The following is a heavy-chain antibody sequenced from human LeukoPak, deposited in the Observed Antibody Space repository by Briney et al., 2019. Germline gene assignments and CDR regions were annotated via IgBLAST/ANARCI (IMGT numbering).Heavy chain of an antibody. Sequence: PGGSLRLSCAASGFTFSSYAMSWVRQAPGKGLEWVSAISGSGGSTYYADSVKGRFTISRDNSKNSLYLQMNSLRAEDTAVYYCARDLGVRFLEDPYYYYYGMDVWGQGTTVTVSS. D-gene: IGHD3-3*01. CDR3: ARDLGVRFLEDPYYYYYGMDV. J-gene: IGHJ6*02. CDR2: ISGSGGST. V-gene: IGHV3-23*01. CDR1: GFTFSSYA.